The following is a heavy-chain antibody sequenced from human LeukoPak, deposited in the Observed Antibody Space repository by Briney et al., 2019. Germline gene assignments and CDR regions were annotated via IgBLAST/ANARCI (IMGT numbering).Heavy chain of an antibody. J-gene: IGHJ4*02. Sequence: SETLSLTCTVSGGSISSGSYYWSWIRQPAGKGLEWIGHIYTSGSTNYNPSLKSRVTISVDTSKNQFSLKLSSVTAADTAVYYCARDLEYSSSPFESYFDYWGQGTLVTVSS. CDR2: IYTSGST. CDR3: ARDLEYSSSPFESYFDY. CDR1: GGSISSGSYY. D-gene: IGHD6-6*01. V-gene: IGHV4-61*09.